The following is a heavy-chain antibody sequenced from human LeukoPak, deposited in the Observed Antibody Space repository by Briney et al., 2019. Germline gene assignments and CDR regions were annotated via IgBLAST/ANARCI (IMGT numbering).Heavy chain of an antibody. CDR3: AKDRDSYASGPL. J-gene: IGHJ3*01. V-gene: IGHV3-23*01. CDR1: GFTFSNYA. Sequence: PGGSLRLSCAASGFTFSNYAMNWVRQAPWKGPEWVSAISGSGGSTYYADSVKGRFTISRDNTKYTLYLQMNSLRAEDTAIYYCAKDRDSYASGPLWGRGAMVTVSS. CDR2: ISGSGGST. D-gene: IGHD3-10*01.